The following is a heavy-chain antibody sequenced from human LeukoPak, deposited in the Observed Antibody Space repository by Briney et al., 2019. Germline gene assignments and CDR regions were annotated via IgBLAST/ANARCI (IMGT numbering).Heavy chain of an antibody. J-gene: IGHJ6*02. CDR1: GFSLGTYA. CDR2: ISYDGSRD. V-gene: IGHV3-30*04. D-gene: IGHD3-22*01. CDR3: AREPAYYYDSSGYYQYYYYGMDV. Sequence: GRSLRLSCAASGFSLGTYAMHWVRQAPGKGLEWVALISYDGSRDHYADSVKGRFTISRDNSKNTLYLQMNSLRAEDTAVYYCAREPAYYYDSSGYYQYYYYGMDVWGQGTTVTVSS.